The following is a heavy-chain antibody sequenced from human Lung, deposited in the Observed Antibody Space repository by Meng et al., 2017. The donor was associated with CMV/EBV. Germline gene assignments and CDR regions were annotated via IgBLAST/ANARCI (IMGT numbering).Heavy chain of an antibody. D-gene: IGHD7-27*01. CDR2: IYNSGST. J-gene: IGHJ4*02. CDR3: ARATGTGDDYFDY. Sequence: SGGSISSSDYYWSGIRQHPGKGLECIGYIYNSGSTYSNPSLRRRLSISIDTSKNQFSLKLNSVTAADTAVYYCARATGTGDDYFDYWGQGALVTVSS. CDR1: GGSISSSDYY. V-gene: IGHV4-31*02.